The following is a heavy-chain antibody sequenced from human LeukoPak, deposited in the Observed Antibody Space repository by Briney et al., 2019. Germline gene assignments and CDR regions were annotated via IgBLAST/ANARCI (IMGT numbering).Heavy chain of an antibody. Sequence: WINPNSGGTNYAQKFQGGVTMTRDTSISTAYMELSRLRSDDTAVYYCAVTSGSSDWFDPWGQGTLVTVSS. V-gene: IGHV1-2*02. CDR3: AVTSGSSDWFDP. CDR2: INPNSGGT. D-gene: IGHD3-10*01. J-gene: IGHJ5*02.